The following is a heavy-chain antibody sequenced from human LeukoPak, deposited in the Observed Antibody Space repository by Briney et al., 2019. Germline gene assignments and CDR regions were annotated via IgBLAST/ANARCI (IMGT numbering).Heavy chain of an antibody. Sequence: GGSLRLSCAASGFTFSSYAMHWVRQAPGKGLEWVAVISSDGSNKFYGDSVKGRFTISRDNSKNTLYVQVNSLRAEDTAVYYCAKDYYDSSGYSAAIDYWGQGTLVTVSS. CDR3: AKDYYDSSGYSAAIDY. V-gene: IGHV3-30*04. D-gene: IGHD3-22*01. CDR1: GFTFSSYA. J-gene: IGHJ4*02. CDR2: ISSDGSNK.